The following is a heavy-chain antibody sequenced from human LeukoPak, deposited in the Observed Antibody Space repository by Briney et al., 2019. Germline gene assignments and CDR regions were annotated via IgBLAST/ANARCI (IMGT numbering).Heavy chain of an antibody. D-gene: IGHD2-21*02. CDR3: ARAAYCGGDCYFGLDY. CDR1: GFTFSSYA. Sequence: PGGSLRLSCAASGFTFSSYAMSWVRQAPGKGLEWVSAISGSGGSTYYADSVKGRFTISRDNSKNTLYLQMNSLRAEDTAVYYCARAAYCGGDCYFGLDYWGQGTLVTVSS. V-gene: IGHV3-23*01. J-gene: IGHJ4*02. CDR2: ISGSGGST.